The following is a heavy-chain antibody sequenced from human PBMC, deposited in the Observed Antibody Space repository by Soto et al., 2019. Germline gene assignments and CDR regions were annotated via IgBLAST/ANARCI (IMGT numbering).Heavy chain of an antibody. D-gene: IGHD3-16*01. CDR1: GYTFTSYY. CDR2: INPSGGST. J-gene: IGHJ3*02. V-gene: IGHV1-46*03. Sequence: ASVKVSCKASGYTFTSYYMHWVRQAPGQGLEWMGIINPSGGSTSYAQKFQGRVTMTRDTSTSTVYMELSSLRSEDTAVYYCARGAPYDYIWGSYSGAFDIWGQGTMVTV. CDR3: ARGAPYDYIWGSYSGAFDI.